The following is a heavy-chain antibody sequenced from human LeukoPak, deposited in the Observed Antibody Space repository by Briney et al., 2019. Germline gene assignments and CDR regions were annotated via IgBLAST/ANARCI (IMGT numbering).Heavy chain of an antibody. V-gene: IGHV3-15*05. Sequence: GGSLRLSCAASGFTVTNAWMHWVRQAPGKGLEWVGRIKSKAAGGTTDFAAPVQGRFTISRDDPKNTLYLQMNSLRADDTAVYYCAKSLLTTATGTGRAFDIWGQGTMVTVSS. CDR2: IKSKAAGGTT. D-gene: IGHD1-1*01. J-gene: IGHJ3*02. CDR3: AKSLLTTATGTGRAFDI. CDR1: GFTVTNAW.